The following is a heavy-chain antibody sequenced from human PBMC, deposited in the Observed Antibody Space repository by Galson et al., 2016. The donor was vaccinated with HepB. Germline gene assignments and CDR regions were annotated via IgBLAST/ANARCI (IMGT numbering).Heavy chain of an antibody. J-gene: IGHJ4*02. CDR1: GFPFSDYY. CDR2: LDSSRTIT. CDR3: ARDRTSGYETTLDY. Sequence: SLRLSCAASGFPFSDYYMSWVPQPPGKGLEYIAYLDSSRTITYYADSVKGRFTISRDKSKNTLYLQMNSLRAEDTAVYYCARDRTSGYETTLDYWGQGTLVTVSS. V-gene: IGHV3-11*01. D-gene: IGHD5-12*01.